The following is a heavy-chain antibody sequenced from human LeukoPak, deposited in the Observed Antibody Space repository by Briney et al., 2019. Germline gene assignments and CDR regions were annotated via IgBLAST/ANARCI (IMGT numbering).Heavy chain of an antibody. CDR1: GGSISSSSYY. CDR2: ISYSGST. V-gene: IGHV4-39*02. D-gene: IGHD5-18*01. J-gene: IGHJ4*02. Sequence: SETLSLTCTVSGGSISSSSYYWGWIRQPPGKGLEWIGSISYSGSTYYNPSLKSRVTISVDTSKNHFSLKLSSVTAADTAVYYCAREERRGYSYGYRVWGQGTLVTISS. CDR3: AREERRGYSYGYRV.